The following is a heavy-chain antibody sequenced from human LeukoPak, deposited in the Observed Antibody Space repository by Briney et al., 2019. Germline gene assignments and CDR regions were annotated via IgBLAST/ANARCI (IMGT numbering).Heavy chain of an antibody. V-gene: IGHV4-30-4*01. J-gene: IGHJ4*02. CDR3: ARGGGYDSSGFFDY. CDR1: GGSFSSGDYY. Sequence: SQTLSLTCTVSGGSFSSGDYYWSWIRQPPGKGLEWIGYIYYSGSTYYNPSLKSRVTITVDTSKNQFSLKLSSVTAADTAVYYCARGGGYDSSGFFDYWGQGTLVTVSS. CDR2: IYYSGST. D-gene: IGHD3-22*01.